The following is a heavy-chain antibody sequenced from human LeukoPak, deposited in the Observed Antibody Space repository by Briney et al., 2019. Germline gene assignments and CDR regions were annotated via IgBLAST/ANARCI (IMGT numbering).Heavy chain of an antibody. CDR3: ARTENSGSYYTLHTMDV. CDR1: GYTFTGSY. J-gene: IGHJ6*02. V-gene: IGHV1-2*02. Sequence: AAVNVSCKASGYTFTGSYIHWVGQAPRQGVEGMGWISPKSGGTNHPHKFQGRDTMTRDTSISTAYMELGRLRSDDTAVYYCARTENSGSYYTLHTMDVWGQGTTVTVSS. D-gene: IGHD1-26*01. CDR2: ISPKSGGT.